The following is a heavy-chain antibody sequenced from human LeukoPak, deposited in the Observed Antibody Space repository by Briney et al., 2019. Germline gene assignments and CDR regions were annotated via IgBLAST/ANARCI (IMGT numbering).Heavy chain of an antibody. CDR1: GFTFSSYG. J-gene: IGHJ4*02. D-gene: IGHD4-17*01. CDR2: IWYDGSNK. Sequence: GGSLRLSCAASGFTFSSYGMHWVRQAPGKGLKWVAVIWYDGSNKYYADSVKGRFTISRDNSKDTLYLQMNSLRAEDTAVYYCVMTTVTGIDYWGQGTLVTVSS. CDR3: VMTTVTGIDY. V-gene: IGHV3-33*01.